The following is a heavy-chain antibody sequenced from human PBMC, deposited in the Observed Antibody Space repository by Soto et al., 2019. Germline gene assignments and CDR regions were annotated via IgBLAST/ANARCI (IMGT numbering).Heavy chain of an antibody. V-gene: IGHV3-74*01. D-gene: IGHD3-10*01. CDR1: GFTFSSYW. CDR2: MNEDEGTT. CDR3: ASDLSGRADA. Sequence: GGSLRLSCAASGFTFSSYWMHWVRQAPGKGLVWVSRMNEDEGTTDYADSVKGRFTISRDNAKNTLYLQMNSLRVEDTAVYYCASDLSGRADAWGQGTTVTVSS. J-gene: IGHJ6*02.